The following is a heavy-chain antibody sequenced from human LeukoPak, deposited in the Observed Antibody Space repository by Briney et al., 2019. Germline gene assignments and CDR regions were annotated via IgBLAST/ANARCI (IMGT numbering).Heavy chain of an antibody. D-gene: IGHD2-15*01. CDR2: MYYSGST. CDR1: GGSISIISYY. V-gene: IGHV4-39*07. CDR3: ARLRYCSSGTCLWYFDL. Sequence: SETLSLTCTVSGGSISIISYYWGWIRQPPGKGLEWIGNMYYSGSTYYNPSLKSRVTMSLDTSKSQFSLKLSSVTAADTAVYYCARLRYCSSGTCLWYFDLWGRGTLVTVSS. J-gene: IGHJ2*01.